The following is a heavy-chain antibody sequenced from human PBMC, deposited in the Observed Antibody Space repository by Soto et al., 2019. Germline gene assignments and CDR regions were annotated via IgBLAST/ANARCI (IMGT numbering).Heavy chain of an antibody. D-gene: IGHD1-26*01. J-gene: IGHJ4*02. CDR3: AKDLRGATTPVDY. CDR2: ISYDGSNK. Sequence: PGGSLRLSCAASGFTFSSYGMHWVRQAPGKGLEWVAVISYDGSNKYYADSVKGRFTISRDNSKNTLYLQMNSLRAEDTAVYYCAKDLRGATTPVDYWGQGTLVTVSS. CDR1: GFTFSSYG. V-gene: IGHV3-30*18.